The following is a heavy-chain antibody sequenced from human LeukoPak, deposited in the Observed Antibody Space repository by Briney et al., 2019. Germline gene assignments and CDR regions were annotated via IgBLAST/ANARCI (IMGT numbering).Heavy chain of an antibody. CDR3: ARDIVDVSDY. CDR1: GYTFTVYY. CDR2: ININSGGT. V-gene: IGHV1-2*02. D-gene: IGHD2-15*01. Sequence: RPSVTVSFTASGYTFTVYYMHLVRQAPGQGHEWMGWININSGGTNYAQQFKGRVTMTRNTSISTAYMELSRLRSDDTAVYYCARDIVDVSDYWGQGTLVTVSS. J-gene: IGHJ4*02.